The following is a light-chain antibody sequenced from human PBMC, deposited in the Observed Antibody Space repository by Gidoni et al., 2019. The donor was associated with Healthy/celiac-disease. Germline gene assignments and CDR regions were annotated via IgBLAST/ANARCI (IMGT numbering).Light chain of an antibody. J-gene: IGKJ4*01. CDR1: KSVNSY. CDR2: DAS. Sequence: IVCTQSPVTLSLSPGERATLSCRASKSVNSYLAWYQQKPGQAPRLLIYDASNRATGIPARFSGSGSETDFALTISSLESEDFAVYYCQQRSNWPLTFGGGTKVEIK. CDR3: QQRSNWPLT. V-gene: IGKV3-11*01.